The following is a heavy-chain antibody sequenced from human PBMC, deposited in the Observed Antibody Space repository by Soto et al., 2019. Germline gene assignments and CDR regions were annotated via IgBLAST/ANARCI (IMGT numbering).Heavy chain of an antibody. V-gene: IGHV1-69*02. CDR2: IIPILGIA. Sequence: GASVKVSCKASGGTFSSYTISWVRQAPGQGLEWMGRIIPILGIANYAQKFQGRVTITADKSTSTAYMELSSLRSEDTAVYYCARAHGGATYYFDYWGQGTLVTVSS. D-gene: IGHD1-26*01. J-gene: IGHJ4*02. CDR1: GGTFSSYT. CDR3: ARAHGGATYYFDY.